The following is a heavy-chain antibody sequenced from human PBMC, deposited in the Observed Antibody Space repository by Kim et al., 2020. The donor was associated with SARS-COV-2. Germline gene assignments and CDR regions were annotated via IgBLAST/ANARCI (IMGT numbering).Heavy chain of an antibody. D-gene: IGHD2-2*01. J-gene: IGHJ6*02. CDR2: IIPIFGTA. V-gene: IGHV1-69*13. CDR1: GGTFSSYA. CDR3: ARGVLVVPAAHYYYYGMDV. Sequence: SVKVSCKASGGTFSSYAISWVRQAPGQGLEWMGGIIPIFGTANYAQKFQGRVTITADESTSTAYMELSSLRSEDTAVYYCARGVLVVPAAHYYYYGMDVWGQGTTVTVSS.